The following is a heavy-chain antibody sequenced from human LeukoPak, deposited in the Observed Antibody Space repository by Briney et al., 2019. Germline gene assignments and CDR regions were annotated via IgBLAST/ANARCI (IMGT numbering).Heavy chain of an antibody. D-gene: IGHD2-15*01. CDR3: SRSGRSTDAFDI. CDR2: IYYSGST. Sequence: PSETLSPTCTVSGGSISSGGYYWSWIRQHPGKGLEWIGYIYYSGSTYYNPSLKSRVTISVDTSKNQFSLKLSSVTAADTAVYYCSRSGRSTDAFDIWGQGTMVTVSS. CDR1: GGSISSGGYY. J-gene: IGHJ3*02. V-gene: IGHV4-31*03.